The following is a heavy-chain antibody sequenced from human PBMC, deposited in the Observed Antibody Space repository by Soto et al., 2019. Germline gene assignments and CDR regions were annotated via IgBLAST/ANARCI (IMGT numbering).Heavy chain of an antibody. CDR2: INPNSGGT. D-gene: IGHD3-10*01. V-gene: IGHV1-2*02. J-gene: IGHJ6*02. CDR1: GYTFTGYY. Sequence: GASVKVSCKASGYTFTGYYMHWVRQAPGQGLEWMGWINPNSGGTNYAQKFQGRVTMTRDTSISTAYMELSRLRSDDTAVYYCASGYYHGSGSYYTLDVWGQGTTVTVSS. CDR3: ASGYYHGSGSYYTLDV.